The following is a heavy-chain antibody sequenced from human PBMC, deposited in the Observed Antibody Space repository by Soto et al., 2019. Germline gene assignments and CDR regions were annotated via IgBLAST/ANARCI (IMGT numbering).Heavy chain of an antibody. J-gene: IGHJ5*01. V-gene: IGHV3-23*01. CDR2: VSGSGGTT. CDR1: GLSLSGYA. CDR3: AKDGRRVGPTLNWLDS. Sequence: EVQLMESVGGLVQPGESLRLSCVVSGLSLSGYALSWVRQAPGKGLEWVSAVSGSGGTTYYADSVKGRFTISRDNSKNTQYLQMNGLRVEDTAKYFCAKDGRRVGPTLNWLDSWGQGTQVTVTS. D-gene: IGHD1-26*01.